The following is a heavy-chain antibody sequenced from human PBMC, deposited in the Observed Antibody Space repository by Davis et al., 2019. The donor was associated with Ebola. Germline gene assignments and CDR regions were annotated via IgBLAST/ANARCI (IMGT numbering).Heavy chain of an antibody. CDR3: AGSSSSNLYYFDY. CDR1: GGSISSYY. CDR2: IYYSGST. V-gene: IGHV4-59*01. D-gene: IGHD6-6*01. Sequence: ESLKISCTVSGGSISSYYWSWIRQPPGKGLEWIGYIYYSGSTNYNPSLKSRVTISVDTSKNQFSLKLSSVTAADTAVYYCAGSSSSNLYYFDYWGQGTLVTVSS. J-gene: IGHJ4*02.